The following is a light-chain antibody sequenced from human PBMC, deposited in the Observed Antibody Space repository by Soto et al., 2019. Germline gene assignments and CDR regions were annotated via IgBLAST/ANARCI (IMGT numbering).Light chain of an antibody. CDR2: ATS. J-gene: IGKJ1*01. V-gene: IGKV3-20*01. CDR1: QSVSSSY. CDR3: QQYGSSAWT. Sequence: EIVLTQSPGTLSLSPGERATLSCMASQSVSSSYLAWYQQKPGQPPRLVMYATSSRATGIPARFSGSGSGTAFTLTISRMEPEDFAVYYCQQYGSSAWTFGQGTKVDIK.